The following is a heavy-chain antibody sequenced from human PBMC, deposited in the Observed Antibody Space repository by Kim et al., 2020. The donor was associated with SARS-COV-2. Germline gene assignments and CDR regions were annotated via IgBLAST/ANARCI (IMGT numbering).Heavy chain of an antibody. CDR3: ASKYYYDSSGYSGAFDI. CDR1: GFTFSSYA. V-gene: IGHV3-64*01. Sequence: GSLRLSCAASGFTFSSYAMHWVRQAPGKGLEYVSAIRSNGGSTYYANSVKGRFTISRDNSKNTLYLQMGSLRAEDMAVYYCASKYYYDSSGYSGAFDIWGQGTMVTVSS. CDR2: IRSNGGST. D-gene: IGHD3-22*01. J-gene: IGHJ3*02.